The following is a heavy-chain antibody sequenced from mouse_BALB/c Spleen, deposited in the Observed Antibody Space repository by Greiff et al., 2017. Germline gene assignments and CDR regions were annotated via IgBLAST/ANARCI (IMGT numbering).Heavy chain of an antibody. Sequence: VKLMESGPGLVQPSQSLSITCTVSGFSLTSYGVHWVRQSPGKGLEWLGVIWSGGSTDYNAAFISRLSISKDNSKSQVFFKMNSLQADDTAIYYCARTYGYDPYYFDYWGQGTTLTVSS. CDR3: ARTYGYDPYYFDY. CDR2: IWSGGST. D-gene: IGHD2-2*01. V-gene: IGHV2-4-1*01. J-gene: IGHJ2*01. CDR1: GFSLTSYG.